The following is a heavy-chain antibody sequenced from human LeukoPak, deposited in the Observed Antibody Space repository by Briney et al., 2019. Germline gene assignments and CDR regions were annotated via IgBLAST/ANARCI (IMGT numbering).Heavy chain of an antibody. V-gene: IGHV4-59*01. CDR1: GGSISSYY. CDR3: ARDLGERYFDWLLPLGY. CDR2: IYYSGST. D-gene: IGHD3-9*01. J-gene: IGHJ4*02. Sequence: PSETLSLTCTVSGGSISSYYWSWIRQPPGKGLEWIGYIYYSGSTNYNPSLKSRVTISVDTSKNQFSLKLSSVTAADTAVYYCARDLGERYFDWLLPLGYWGQGTLVTVSS.